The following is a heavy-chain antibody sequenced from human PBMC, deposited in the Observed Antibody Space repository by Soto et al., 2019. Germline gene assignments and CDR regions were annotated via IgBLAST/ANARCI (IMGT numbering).Heavy chain of an antibody. Sequence: PSETLSLTCAVYGGSFSGYYWSWIRQPPGKGLEWIGEINHSGSTNYNPSLKSRVTISVDTSKNQFSLKLSSVTAADTAVYYCARGNKYYDFWSGYYSRPNFDYWGQGTLVTVSS. D-gene: IGHD3-3*01. V-gene: IGHV4-34*01. CDR1: GGSFSGYY. J-gene: IGHJ4*02. CDR3: ARGNKYYDFWSGYYSRPNFDY. CDR2: INHSGST.